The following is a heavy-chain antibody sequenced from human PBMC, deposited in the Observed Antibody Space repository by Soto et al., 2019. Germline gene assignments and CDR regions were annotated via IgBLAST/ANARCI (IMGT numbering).Heavy chain of an antibody. V-gene: IGHV3-30*18. Sequence: QVQLVESGGGVVQPGRSLRLSCAASGFTFSSYGMHWVRQAPGKGLEWVAVISYDGSNKYYADSVKGRFTISRDNSKNTLYLQMTSLRAEDTDVYYCAKEPLVKGGYWFDPWGQGTLVTVSS. D-gene: IGHD3-9*01. CDR3: AKEPLVKGGYWFDP. CDR2: ISYDGSNK. J-gene: IGHJ5*02. CDR1: GFTFSSYG.